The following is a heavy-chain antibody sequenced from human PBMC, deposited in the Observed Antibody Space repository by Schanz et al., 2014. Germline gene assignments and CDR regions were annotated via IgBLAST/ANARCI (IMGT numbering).Heavy chain of an antibody. V-gene: IGHV3-53*01. Sequence: EVQLVESGGGLVQPGGSLRLSCAASGFTVSSNYMSWVRQAPGKGLEWVAVIYSGGSTYYADSVKGRFTISRDNSKTTLYLQMNSLRADDTAVYFCARDGGRDGYNLAFDVWGQGTLVTVSS. D-gene: IGHD5-12*01. CDR2: IYSGGST. CDR3: ARDGGRDGYNLAFDV. CDR1: GFTVSSNY. J-gene: IGHJ3*01.